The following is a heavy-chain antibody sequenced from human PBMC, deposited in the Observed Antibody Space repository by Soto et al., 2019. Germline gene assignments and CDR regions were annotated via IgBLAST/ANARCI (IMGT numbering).Heavy chain of an antibody. D-gene: IGHD1-7*01. V-gene: IGHV3-64D*06. J-gene: IGHJ6*02. CDR3: VKGGITGTTYYYYGMDV. CDR2: ISSNGGST. CDR1: GFTFSSYA. Sequence: PGGSLRLSCSASGFTFSSYAMHWVRQAPGKGLEYVSAISSNGGSTYYADSVKGRFTISRDNSKNTLYLQMSSLRAEDTAVYYCVKGGITGTTYYYYGMDVWGQGTTVTVSS.